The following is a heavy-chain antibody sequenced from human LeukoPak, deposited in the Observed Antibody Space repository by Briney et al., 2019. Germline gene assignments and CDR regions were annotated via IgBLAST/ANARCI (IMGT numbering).Heavy chain of an antibody. CDR3: ARVLLWFGQLSSYYFDY. V-gene: IGHV3-23*01. CDR1: GFTFSSYS. CDR2: ISGSGGST. Sequence: GGSLRLSCAASGFTFSSYSMNWVRQAPGKGLEWVSAISGSGGSTYYADSVKGRFTISRDNSKNTLYLQMNSLRAEDTAVYYCARVLLWFGQLSSYYFDYWGQGTLVTVSS. D-gene: IGHD3-10*01. J-gene: IGHJ4*02.